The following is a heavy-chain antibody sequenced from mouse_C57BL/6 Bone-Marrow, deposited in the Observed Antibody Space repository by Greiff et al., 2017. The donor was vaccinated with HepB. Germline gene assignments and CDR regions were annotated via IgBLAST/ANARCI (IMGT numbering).Heavy chain of an antibody. Sequence: VQLKESGAELVRPGASVKLSCTASGFNIKDDYMHWVKQRPEQGLEWIGWIDPENGDTEYASKFQGKATITADTSSNTAYLQLSSLTSEDTAVYYCTRKVAGAMDYWGQGTSVTVSS. CDR1: GFNIKDDY. D-gene: IGHD1-1*01. V-gene: IGHV14-4*01. CDR2: IDPENGDT. CDR3: TRKVAGAMDY. J-gene: IGHJ4*01.